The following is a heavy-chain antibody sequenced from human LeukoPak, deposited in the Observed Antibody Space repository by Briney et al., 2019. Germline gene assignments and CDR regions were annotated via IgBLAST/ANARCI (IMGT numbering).Heavy chain of an antibody. J-gene: IGHJ4*02. Sequence: PSETLSLTCTVSGGSISSGGYYWSWIRQPPGKGLEWIGYIYHSGSTYYNPSLKSRVTISVDRSKNQFSLKLSSVTAADTAVYYCARLWQYQLLLDYWGQGTLVTVSS. CDR2: IYHSGST. CDR3: ARLWQYQLLLDY. CDR1: GGSISSGGYY. V-gene: IGHV4-30-2*01. D-gene: IGHD2-2*01.